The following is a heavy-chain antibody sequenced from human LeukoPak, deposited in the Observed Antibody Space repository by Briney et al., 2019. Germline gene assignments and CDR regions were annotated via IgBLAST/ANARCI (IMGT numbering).Heavy chain of an antibody. CDR1: GDSVSSNSAA. Sequence: PSQTLSLTCAIPGDSVSSNSAAWNWIRQSPSRGLEWLGRTYYRSKWYNDYAVSVKSRITINPDTSKNQFSLQLNSVTPEDTAVYYCARDGNYYNSSGYYSRFYSPFDYWGQGTLVTVSS. D-gene: IGHD3-22*01. V-gene: IGHV6-1*01. J-gene: IGHJ4*02. CDR3: ARDGNYYNSSGYYSRFYSPFDY. CDR2: TYYRSKWYN.